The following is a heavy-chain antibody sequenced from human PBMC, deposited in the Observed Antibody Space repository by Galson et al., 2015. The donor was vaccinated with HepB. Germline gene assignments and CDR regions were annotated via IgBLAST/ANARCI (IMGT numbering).Heavy chain of an antibody. J-gene: IGHJ6*02. CDR2: ISWDSGSI. V-gene: IGHV3-9*01. Sequence: SLRLSCAVSGFTFDDYAFHWVRQAPGKGLEWVSGISWDSGSIGYADSVKGRFTISRDNAKNSLYLQMNSLRAEDTALYYCAKTIAAGYYYAVDVWGQGTTVTVSS. CDR1: GFTFDDYA. D-gene: IGHD2-15*01. CDR3: AKTIAAGYYYAVDV.